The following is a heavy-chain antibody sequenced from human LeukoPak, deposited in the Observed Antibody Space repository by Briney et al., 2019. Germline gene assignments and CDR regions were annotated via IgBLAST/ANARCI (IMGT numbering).Heavy chain of an antibody. Sequence: SETLSLTCTVSGASISSYYWSWIRQPPGKGLEWIGEINHSGSTNYNPSLKSRVTISVDTSKNQFSLKLSSVTAADTAVYYCARDLGLKFPFDYWGQGTLVTVSS. CDR1: GASISSYY. CDR3: ARDLGLKFPFDY. CDR2: INHSGST. J-gene: IGHJ4*02. V-gene: IGHV4-34*01.